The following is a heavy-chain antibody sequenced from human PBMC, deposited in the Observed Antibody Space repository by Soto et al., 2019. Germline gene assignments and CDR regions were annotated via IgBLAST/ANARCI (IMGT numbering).Heavy chain of an antibody. D-gene: IGHD1-1*01. J-gene: IGHJ4*02. CDR3: VRSGDNYNLLDY. CDR2: SSNSGSFT. CDR1: GFTFSDHY. Sequence: GGSLRLSCAASGFTFSDHYMSWIRQAPGKGLEWIGYSSNSGSFTRYADSVKGRFSISRDNAKNSLYLQINSLRGDDTATYFCVRSGDNYNLLDYWGKGTLVTV. V-gene: IGHV3-11*06.